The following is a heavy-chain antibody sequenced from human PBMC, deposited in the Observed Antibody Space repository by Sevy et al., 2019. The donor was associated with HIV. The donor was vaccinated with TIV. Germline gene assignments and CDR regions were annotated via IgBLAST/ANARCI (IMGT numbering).Heavy chain of an antibody. CDR1: GFTLSDYY. J-gene: IGHJ6*02. CDR3: ARDHVKDGDLGDYYYYAMDV. CDR2: ISGSGSDI. Sequence: GGSLRLSCAASGFTLSDYYMSWIRQAPGKGLEWVSYISGSGSDIYYADSVTGRFTISRDNAKNSLYLQMNSVRSEDTAVYYCARDHVKDGDLGDYYYYAMDVWDQGTTITVSS. D-gene: IGHD4-17*01. V-gene: IGHV3-11*01.